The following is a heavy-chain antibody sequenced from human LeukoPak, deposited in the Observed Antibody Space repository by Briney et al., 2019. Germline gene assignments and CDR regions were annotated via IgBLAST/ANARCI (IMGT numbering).Heavy chain of an antibody. J-gene: IGHJ3*02. CDR3: ASVPRSDDYVWGSHRYAFDM. Sequence: SETLSLTCAVYGGSFSGFYWGWVRQRPGEGLGWSVEINHGGSTNYKPSLTRRVTISVDTPKNQFSVCLSSVTAADTAVYYCASVPRSDDYVWGSHRYAFDMRRQGTMVTVSS. V-gene: IGHV4-34*01. D-gene: IGHD3-16*02. CDR1: GGSFSGFY. CDR2: INHGGST.